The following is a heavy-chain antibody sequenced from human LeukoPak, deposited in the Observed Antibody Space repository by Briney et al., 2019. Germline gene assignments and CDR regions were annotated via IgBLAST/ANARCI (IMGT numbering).Heavy chain of an antibody. CDR1: GGSISSYY. V-gene: IGHV4-59*01. D-gene: IGHD3-22*01. CDR2: IYYSGST. J-gene: IGHJ5*02. CDR3: AREVYDSSGYNWLDP. Sequence: PSETLSLTCTVSGGSISSYYWSWIRQPPGKVLEWIGYIYYSGSTNYNPSLKSRVTISVDTSKNQFSLKLSSVTAADTAVYYCAREVYDSSGYNWLDPWGQGTLVTVSS.